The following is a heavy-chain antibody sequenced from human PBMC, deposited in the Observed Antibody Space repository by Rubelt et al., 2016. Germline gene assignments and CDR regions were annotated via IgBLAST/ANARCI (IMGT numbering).Heavy chain of an antibody. CDR2: IDAGNGDT. Sequence: QVQLVQSGAEVKRPGASVKVSCKASGYPFATYAMHWVRQAPGQRLEWMGWIDAGNGDTKYSINLQGRVTLTRDTSAGTADMELSSLRAEDSAVYYCARFALPAVTTAYYYYALDVWGQGTTVTVSS. CDR3: ARFALPAVTTAYYYYALDV. J-gene: IGHJ6*02. V-gene: IGHV1-3*01. D-gene: IGHD4-17*01. CDR1: GYPFATYA.